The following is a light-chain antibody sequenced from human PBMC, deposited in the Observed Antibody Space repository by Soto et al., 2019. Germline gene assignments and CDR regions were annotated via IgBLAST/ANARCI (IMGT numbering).Light chain of an antibody. Sequence: DLQLTQSPSFLSASVGDRVTITCRASQAINSFIAWYQQKPGKAPNLLIYAASTLQSGVPSRFSGTGSGTKFTLPTSSLQPEDFASYYCQHLNAFSTFGGGTKVEIQ. CDR2: AAS. J-gene: IGKJ4*01. V-gene: IGKV1-9*01. CDR1: QAINSF. CDR3: QHLNAFST.